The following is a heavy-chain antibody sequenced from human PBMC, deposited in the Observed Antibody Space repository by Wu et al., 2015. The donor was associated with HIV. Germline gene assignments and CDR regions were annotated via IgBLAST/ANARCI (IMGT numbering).Heavy chain of an antibody. CDR2: INPKNGDT. Sequence: QVQLVQSGTEVKKPGTSVKVSCKASGYTFIDYYIHWVRQAPGQGFEWMGWINPKNGDTRYAQKFQGRVTMTRDTSISTLYMVLSRLRSDDTAVYYCGRDGHIGSYYAGYWGQGTLVTVSS. V-gene: IGHV1-2*02. D-gene: IGHD1-26*01. CDR1: GYTFIDYY. CDR3: GRDGHIGSYYAGY. J-gene: IGHJ4*02.